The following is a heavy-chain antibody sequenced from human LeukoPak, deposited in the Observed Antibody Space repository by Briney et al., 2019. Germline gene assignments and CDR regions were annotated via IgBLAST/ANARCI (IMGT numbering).Heavy chain of an antibody. J-gene: IGHJ4*02. Sequence: ASVKVSCKASGYTFTSYGISWVRQAPGQGLEWMGWISAYNGNTNYAQKLQGRVTITADKSTSTAYMELSSLRSEDTAVYYCARAVEMATITTHFDYWGQGTLVTVSS. D-gene: IGHD5-24*01. CDR3: ARAVEMATITTHFDY. CDR2: ISAYNGNT. V-gene: IGHV1-18*01. CDR1: GYTFTSYG.